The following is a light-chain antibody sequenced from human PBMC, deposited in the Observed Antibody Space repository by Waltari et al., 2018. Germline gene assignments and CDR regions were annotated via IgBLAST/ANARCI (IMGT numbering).Light chain of an antibody. CDR2: GAS. V-gene: IGKV3-15*01. J-gene: IGKJ1*01. Sequence: EIVMTQSPATLSVSPGERATLSCRASQSVNSNLAWYQQKRGKPPRLLIYGASTRAADIPARFSGSGSGTEFTVTISSLQSEDFAVYYCQQYNDWPRTFGQGTKVEIK. CDR1: QSVNSN. CDR3: QQYNDWPRT.